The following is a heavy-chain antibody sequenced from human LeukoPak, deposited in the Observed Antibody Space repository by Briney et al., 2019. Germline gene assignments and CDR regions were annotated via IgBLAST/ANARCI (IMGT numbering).Heavy chain of an antibody. D-gene: IGHD3-16*02. CDR2: INHSGST. Sequence: SETLSLTCAVYGGSFSGYYWSWLRQPPGKGLEWIGEINHSGSTNYNPSLKSRVTISVDTSKNQFSLKLSSVTAADTAVYYCARVALNYFWGSYRPAYYFDYWGQGTLVTGSS. J-gene: IGHJ4*02. CDR3: ARVALNYFWGSYRPAYYFDY. V-gene: IGHV4-34*01. CDR1: GGSFSGYY.